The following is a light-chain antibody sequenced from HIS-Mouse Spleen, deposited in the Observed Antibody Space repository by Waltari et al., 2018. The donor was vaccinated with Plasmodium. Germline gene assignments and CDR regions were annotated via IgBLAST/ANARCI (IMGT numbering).Light chain of an antibody. V-gene: IGLV3-10*01. CDR1: ALLKKY. Sequence: SYQPPHPPSLSVSAGHRDTITCSAHALLKKYATWYQQKSGQATVLVIYADCKRPTGTPERFSGSSSRTMATLTISGAQGGDEADYYCYSTDSSGNHRVFGGGTKLTVL. CDR3: YSTDSSGNHRV. J-gene: IGLJ3*02. CDR2: ADC.